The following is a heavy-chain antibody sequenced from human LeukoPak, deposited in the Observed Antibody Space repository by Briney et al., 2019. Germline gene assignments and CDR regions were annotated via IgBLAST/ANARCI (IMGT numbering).Heavy chain of an antibody. CDR1: GFTFSSYA. V-gene: IGHV3-23*01. Sequence: PGGSLRLSCAASGFTFSSYAMSWVRQAPGKGLKSVSAISGSGGSTYYADSVKSRFTISRDNSKNTLYLQMNSLRAEDTAVYYCAKDPVTSPIGAFDIWGQGTMVTVSS. D-gene: IGHD5-18*01. CDR2: ISGSGGST. J-gene: IGHJ3*02. CDR3: AKDPVTSPIGAFDI.